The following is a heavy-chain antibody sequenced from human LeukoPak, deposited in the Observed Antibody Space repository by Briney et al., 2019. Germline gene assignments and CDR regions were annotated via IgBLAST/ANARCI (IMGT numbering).Heavy chain of an antibody. CDR1: GGSISSSSYY. D-gene: IGHD3-10*01. CDR3: ARWNYYYGSGTYTTTKYYFDY. CDR2: IYYSGST. Sequence: PSETLSLTCTVSGGSISSSSYYWGWIRQPPGKGLEWIGSIYYSGSTYYNPSLKSRVTISVDTSKNQFSLKLSSVTAADTAVYYCARWNYYYGSGTYTTTKYYFDYWGQGTLVTVSS. V-gene: IGHV4-39*01. J-gene: IGHJ4*02.